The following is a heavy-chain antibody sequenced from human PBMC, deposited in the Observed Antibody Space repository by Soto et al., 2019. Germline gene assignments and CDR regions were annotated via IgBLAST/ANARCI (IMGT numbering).Heavy chain of an antibody. CDR1: GFTFSSYA. Sequence: GGSLRLSCAASGFTFSSYAMHWVRQAPGKGLEWVAVISYDGSNRYYADSVKGRFTISRDNSKNTLYMQMNSLRAEDTAVYYCASDTYYYDSSGPDYWGHGTLVTVSS. D-gene: IGHD3-22*01. J-gene: IGHJ4*01. CDR3: ASDTYYYDSSGPDY. CDR2: ISYDGSNR. V-gene: IGHV3-30-3*01.